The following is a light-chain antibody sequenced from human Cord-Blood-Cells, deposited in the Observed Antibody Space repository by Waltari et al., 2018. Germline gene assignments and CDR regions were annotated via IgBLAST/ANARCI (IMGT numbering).Light chain of an antibody. Sequence: QSALTQPAPVSGSPGPSITISCTGTSSDVGRYNLVSWYQQHPGKAPKLMIYEGSKRPSGVSNRFSGSKSGNTASLTISGLQAEDEADYYCCSYAGSSTWVFGGGTKLTVL. V-gene: IGLV2-23*01. J-gene: IGLJ3*02. CDR1: SSDVGRYNL. CDR3: CSYAGSSTWV. CDR2: EGS.